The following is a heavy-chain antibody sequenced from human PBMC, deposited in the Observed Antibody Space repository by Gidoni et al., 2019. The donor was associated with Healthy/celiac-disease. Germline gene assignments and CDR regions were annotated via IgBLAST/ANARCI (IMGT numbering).Heavy chain of an antibody. CDR1: GFTFSGSA. CDR3: TYIAAAGIDY. J-gene: IGHJ4*02. V-gene: IGHV3-73*01. D-gene: IGHD6-13*01. Sequence: EVQLVESGGGLVQPGGSLKLSCAASGFTFSGSAMHWVRQASGKGLEWVGRIRSKANRYATAYAASVKGRFTISRDDSKNTAYLQMNSLKTEDTAVYYCTYIAAAGIDYWGQGTLVTVSS. CDR2: IRSKANRYAT.